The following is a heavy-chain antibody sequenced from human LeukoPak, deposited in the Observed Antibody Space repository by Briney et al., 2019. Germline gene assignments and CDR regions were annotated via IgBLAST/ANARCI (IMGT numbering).Heavy chain of an antibody. J-gene: IGHJ3*01. Sequence: SETLSLTCTVSGGSISSSSYYWGWIRQPPGKGLEWIGSIYYSGSTYYNPSLKSRVTISVDTSKNQFSLKLSSVTAADTAVYYCASLDRATRASLNDAFDLWGQGTMVTVSS. CDR3: ASLDRATRASLNDAFDL. D-gene: IGHD1-1*01. CDR2: IYYSGST. CDR1: GGSISSSSYY. V-gene: IGHV4-39*01.